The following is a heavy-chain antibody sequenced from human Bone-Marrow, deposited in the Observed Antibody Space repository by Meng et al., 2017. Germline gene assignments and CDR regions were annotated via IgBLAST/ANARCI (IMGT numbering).Heavy chain of an antibody. D-gene: IGHD3-22*01. Sequence: QVVLQQGGVGLLKPAETLSLSCAVYGGTFSGYYWSWIRQPPGKGLEWIGEINHSGSTTYNPSLKSRVTISVDTSKNQFSLKLSSVTAADTAVYYCARDNTMIGSFDYWGQGTLVTVSS. CDR2: INHSGST. CDR1: GGTFSGYY. V-gene: IGHV4-34*01. J-gene: IGHJ4*02. CDR3: ARDNTMIGSFDY.